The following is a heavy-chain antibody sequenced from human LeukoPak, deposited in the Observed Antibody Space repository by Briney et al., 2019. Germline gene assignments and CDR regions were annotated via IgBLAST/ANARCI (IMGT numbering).Heavy chain of an antibody. CDR3: ARDPSDDQGFGC. CDR2: SYYWPKLPY. D-gene: IGHD3-10*01. CDR1: GDSVPRKSAP. V-gene: IGHV6-1*01. J-gene: IGHJ4*02. Sequence: SHTLSLTCAISGDSVPRKSAPWYLITQSPSRGPEWLGGSYYWPKLPYEYAESVRSPITINVDTSKNQFSLHLNSVTPEDTAVYYCARDPSDDQGFGCWGQGTLVTVSS.